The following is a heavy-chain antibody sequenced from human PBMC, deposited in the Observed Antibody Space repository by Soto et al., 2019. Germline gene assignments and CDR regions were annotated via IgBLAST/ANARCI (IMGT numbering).Heavy chain of an antibody. CDR3: ARVVILVPTASTHYYYHMDV. CDR2: IIPIVGTG. J-gene: IGHJ6*02. Sequence: QVQLVQSGAEVRKPGSSVTVSCKASGGTFSNYAISWVRQAPGQGLEWMGGIIPIVGTGSYAQKFQGRVTITADEPTNTAYMELGSLRFEDTAVYYCARVVILVPTASTHYYYHMDVWGPGTTVTVSS. V-gene: IGHV1-69*01. CDR1: GGTFSNYA. D-gene: IGHD2-2*01.